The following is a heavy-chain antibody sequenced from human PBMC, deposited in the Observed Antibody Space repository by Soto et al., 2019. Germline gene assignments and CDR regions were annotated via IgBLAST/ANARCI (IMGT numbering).Heavy chain of an antibody. D-gene: IGHD5-18*01. CDR1: GFTFSSYA. V-gene: IGHV3-30-3*01. Sequence: GGSLRLSCAASGFTFSSYAMHWVRQAPGKGLEWVAVISYDGSNKYYADSVKGRFTISRDNSKNTLYLQMNSLRAEDTAVYYCARGTRGYGFYGMDVWGQGTTVTAP. CDR3: ARGTRGYGFYGMDV. CDR2: ISYDGSNK. J-gene: IGHJ6*02.